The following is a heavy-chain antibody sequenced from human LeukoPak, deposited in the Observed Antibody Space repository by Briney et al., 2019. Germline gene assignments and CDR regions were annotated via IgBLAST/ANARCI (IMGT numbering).Heavy chain of an antibody. CDR1: GLTFSNYA. CDR2: IAGDGAST. J-gene: IGHJ4*02. D-gene: IGHD1-26*01. Sequence: GGSLRLSCAASGLTFSNYAMTWVRQAPGKGLEWVSTIAGDGASTYYADSVRGRFTISRDNSMNTLYLQMNSLRAEDTAVYYCAKTMGLVGPTSPFDYWGQGTLVTVSS. CDR3: AKTMGLVGPTSPFDY. V-gene: IGHV3-23*01.